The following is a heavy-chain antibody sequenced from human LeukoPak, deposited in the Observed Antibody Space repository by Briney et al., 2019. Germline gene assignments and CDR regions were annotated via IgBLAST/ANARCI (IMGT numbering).Heavy chain of an antibody. D-gene: IGHD4-11*01. CDR1: GFTVSTSY. CDR3: ARGSNYMDV. CDR2: IYSGGNT. V-gene: IGHV3-53*01. J-gene: IGHJ6*03. Sequence: PAGSLRLSCAASGFTVSTSYMSWVRQFPGKGLEWVSVIYSGGNTYYIASVKGRFTISRDNSKNKLFLKMNSLRAEDTAVYYCARGSNYMDVWGKGTTVTVSS.